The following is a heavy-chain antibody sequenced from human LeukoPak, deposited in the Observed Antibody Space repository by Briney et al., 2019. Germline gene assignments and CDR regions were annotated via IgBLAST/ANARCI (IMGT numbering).Heavy chain of an antibody. CDR2: ISSSDAYI. CDR1: GFTFSSYS. CDR3: ARAPGYSGTSDAFDI. J-gene: IGHJ3*02. D-gene: IGHD1-26*01. V-gene: IGHV3-21*01. Sequence: GGSLRLSCAASGFTFSSYSMNWVRQAPGKGLEWVSSISSSDAYIYYADSVKGRFTISRDNAKNSLYLQMNSLRAEDTAVYYCARAPGYSGTSDAFDIRGQGTMVTVSS.